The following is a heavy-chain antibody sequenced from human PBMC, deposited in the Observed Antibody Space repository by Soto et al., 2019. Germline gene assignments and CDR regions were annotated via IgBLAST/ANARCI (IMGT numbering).Heavy chain of an antibody. J-gene: IGHJ4*02. D-gene: IGHD6-19*01. Sequence: QVQLVESGGGVVQPGRSLRLSCAASAFNFSSYVMHWVRQAPGKGLAWVAVIWYDGGNKYYANSVKGRFTISRDNSKNTLYLQMNSLRAEDTAVYYCARDGQWLPRDGLRSSYYFDYWRQGTLVSVSS. V-gene: IGHV3-33*01. CDR3: ARDGQWLPRDGLRSSYYFDY. CDR1: AFNFSSYV. CDR2: IWYDGGNK.